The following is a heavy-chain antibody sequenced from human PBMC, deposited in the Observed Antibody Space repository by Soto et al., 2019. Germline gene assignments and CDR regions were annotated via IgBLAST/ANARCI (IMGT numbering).Heavy chain of an antibody. CDR3: ARRGGSYEDYKINFFDS. V-gene: IGHV4-4*02. Sequence: PSETLSLTCSVFGDSITSSIWWSWVRQAPGKGLEWIGEVYHSGTTNYNLSLKSRVTVSADKSRNQFSLKLNSVTAADTAVYFCARRGGSYEDYKINFFDSWGQGALVTVSS. J-gene: IGHJ4*02. CDR2: VYHSGTT. D-gene: IGHD4-17*01. CDR1: GDSITSSIW.